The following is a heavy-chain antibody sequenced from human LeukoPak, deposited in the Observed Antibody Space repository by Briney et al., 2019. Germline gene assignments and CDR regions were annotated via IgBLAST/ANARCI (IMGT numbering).Heavy chain of an antibody. CDR3: ARDKGGYNYEYYFDS. Sequence: PGGSLGLSCAASGFTFSSYSMNWVRQAPGKGLEWVASISTGSSYKYYADLVMGRFTISRDNAENSLYLRMNSLRAEDTAVYFCARDKGGYNYEYYFDSWGQGALVTVSS. CDR1: GFTFSSYS. CDR2: ISTGSSYK. J-gene: IGHJ4*02. D-gene: IGHD5-18*01. V-gene: IGHV3-21*01.